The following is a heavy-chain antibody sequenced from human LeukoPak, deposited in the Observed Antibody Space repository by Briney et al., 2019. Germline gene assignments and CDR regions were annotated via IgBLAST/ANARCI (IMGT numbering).Heavy chain of an antibody. CDR1: GFTFSSYW. V-gene: IGHV3-74*01. Sequence: SGGSLRLSCAASGFTFSSYWMHWVRQSPGKGLVWVSGINSDGSSTTYADSVKGRFTISRDNAKNTVYLQTNSLRAEDTAVYHCATSRTFDYWGQGTLVTVSS. CDR2: INSDGSST. CDR3: ATSRTFDY. J-gene: IGHJ4*02.